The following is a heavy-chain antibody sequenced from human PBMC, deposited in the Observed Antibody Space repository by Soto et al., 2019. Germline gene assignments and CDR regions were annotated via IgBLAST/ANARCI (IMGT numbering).Heavy chain of an antibody. Sequence: PGGSLRLSCAASGFTFSSYAMHWVRQAPGKGLEWVAVISYDGSNKYYADSVKGRFTISRDNSKNTLYLQMNSLRAEDTAVYYCARDTIVGATHFDYWGQGTLVTVSS. CDR1: GFTFSSYA. D-gene: IGHD1-26*01. J-gene: IGHJ4*02. V-gene: IGHV3-30-3*01. CDR3: ARDTIVGATHFDY. CDR2: ISYDGSNK.